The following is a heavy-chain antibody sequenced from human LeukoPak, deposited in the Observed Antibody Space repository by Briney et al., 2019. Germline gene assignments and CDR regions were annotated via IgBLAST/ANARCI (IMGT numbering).Heavy chain of an antibody. J-gene: IGHJ2*01. CDR2: IVVGSGNT. CDR1: GLTFTSSA. D-gene: IGHD3-10*01. Sequence: ASVKVSCKASGLTFTSSAVQWVRRARGQRLEWIGWIVVGSGNTNYAQKFQERVTITRDMSTSTAYMELSSLRSEDTAVYYCAADLGYYGFDLWGRGTLVTVSS. V-gene: IGHV1-58*01. CDR3: AADLGYYGFDL.